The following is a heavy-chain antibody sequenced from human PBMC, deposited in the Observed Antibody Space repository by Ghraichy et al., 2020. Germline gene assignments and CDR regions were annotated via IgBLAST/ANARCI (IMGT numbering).Heavy chain of an antibody. J-gene: IGHJ6*02. V-gene: IGHV1-46*01. Sequence: ASVKVSCKASGYTFTSYYMHWVRQAPGQGLEWMGIINPSGGSTSYAQKFQGRVTMTRDTSTSTVYMELSSLRSEDTAVYYCARDKTIFGVVTNGGYYGMDVWGQGTTVTVSS. CDR1: GYTFTSYY. CDR2: INPSGGST. CDR3: ARDKTIFGVVTNGGYYGMDV. D-gene: IGHD3-3*01.